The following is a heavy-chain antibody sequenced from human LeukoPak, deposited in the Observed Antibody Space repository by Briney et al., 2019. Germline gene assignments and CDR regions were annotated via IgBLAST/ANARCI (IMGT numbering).Heavy chain of an antibody. V-gene: IGHV4-59*01. CDR3: ARLLGNIAAAGPFYTFDI. J-gene: IGHJ3*02. CDR1: GGSISSYY. D-gene: IGHD6-13*01. Sequence: PSETPSLTCTVSGGSISSYYWSWIRQPPGKGLEWIGNIYYSGNTNYNPSLKSRVTISVDTSKNQFSLNLSSVTAADTAVYYCARLLGNIAAAGPFYTFDIWGQGTMVTVSS. CDR2: IYYSGNT.